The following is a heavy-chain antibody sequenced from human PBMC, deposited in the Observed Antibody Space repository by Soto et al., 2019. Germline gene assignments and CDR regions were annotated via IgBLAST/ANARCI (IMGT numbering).Heavy chain of an antibody. D-gene: IGHD6-19*01. Sequence: QVQLQESGPGPVKPSGTLSLTCAVSGGSINDGSWWSWVRQPPGKGLEWIGEISHSGSTNYNPSLMSRITISVDRSKNQFSLKMSSVTAADTAVYYCAREDARGWQWPDPPKDRGAFDIWGQGTMVTVSS. J-gene: IGHJ3*02. CDR2: ISHSGST. CDR3: AREDARGWQWPDPPKDRGAFDI. V-gene: IGHV4-4*02. CDR1: GGSINDGSW.